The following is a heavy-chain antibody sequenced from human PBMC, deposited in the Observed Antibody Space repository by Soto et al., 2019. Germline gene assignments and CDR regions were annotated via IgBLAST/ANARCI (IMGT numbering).Heavy chain of an antibody. Sequence: QVQLVQSGAEVKKPGSSVKVSCTASGGTFSSYAISWVRQAPGQGLEWMGGIIPIFGTANYAQKFQGRVTITADESTSTAYMELSSLRSEDTAVYYCATGVEQQLTDAFDIWGQGTMVTVSS. CDR3: ATGVEQQLTDAFDI. V-gene: IGHV1-69*01. CDR1: GGTFSSYA. CDR2: IIPIFGTA. J-gene: IGHJ3*02. D-gene: IGHD6-13*01.